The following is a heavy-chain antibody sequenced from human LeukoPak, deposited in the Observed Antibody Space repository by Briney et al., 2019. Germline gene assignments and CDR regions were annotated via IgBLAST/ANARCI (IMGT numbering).Heavy chain of an antibody. V-gene: IGHV3-21*01. CDR2: ISSSSSYI. Sequence: PGGSLRLSCAASGFTFSSFAMSWVRQAPGKGLEWVSSISSSSSYIYYADSVKGRFTISGDNAKNSLYLQMNSLRAEDTAVYYCARDSMKDAFDIWGQGTMVTVSS. J-gene: IGHJ3*02. CDR1: GFTFSSFA. CDR3: ARDSMKDAFDI.